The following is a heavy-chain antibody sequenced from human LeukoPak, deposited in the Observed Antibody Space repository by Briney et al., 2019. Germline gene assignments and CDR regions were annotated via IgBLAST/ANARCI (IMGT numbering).Heavy chain of an antibody. V-gene: IGHV1-2*02. Sequence: ASVTVSCKASGYTFTGYYMHWVRQAPGQGLEWMGWINPNSGGTNYAQKFQGRVTMTRDTSISTAYMELSRLRSDDTAVYYCAISELVKGQWLVFDYWGQGTLVTVSS. CDR3: AISELVKGQWLVFDY. CDR1: GYTFTGYY. D-gene: IGHD6-19*01. J-gene: IGHJ4*02. CDR2: INPNSGGT.